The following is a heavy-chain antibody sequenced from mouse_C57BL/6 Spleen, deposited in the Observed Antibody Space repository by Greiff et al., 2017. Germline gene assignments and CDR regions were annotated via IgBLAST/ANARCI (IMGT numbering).Heavy chain of an antibody. CDR3: AREGYYYSQEGY. V-gene: IGHV1-4*01. CDR2: INPSSGYT. J-gene: IGHJ2*01. D-gene: IGHD1-1*01. CDR1: GYTFTSYT. Sequence: QVQLKESGAELARPGASVKMSCKASGYTFTSYTMHWVKQRPGQGLEWIGYINPSSGYTKYNQKFKDKATLTADKSSSTAYMQLISLTSEDSAVYDCAREGYYYSQEGYWGQGTTLTVSS.